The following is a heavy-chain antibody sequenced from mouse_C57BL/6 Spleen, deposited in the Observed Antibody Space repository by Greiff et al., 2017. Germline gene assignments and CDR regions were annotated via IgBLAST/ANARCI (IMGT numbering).Heavy chain of an antibody. Sequence: ESGPGLVKPSQSLSLTCSVTGYSITSGYYWNWIRQFPGNKLEWMGYISYDGSNNYNPSLKNRISITRDTSKNQFFLKLNSVTTEDTATYYCARGGVTGGFDYWGQGTTLTVSS. D-gene: IGHD4-1*01. CDR3: ARGGVTGGFDY. J-gene: IGHJ2*01. V-gene: IGHV3-6*01. CDR1: GYSITSGYY. CDR2: ISYDGSN.